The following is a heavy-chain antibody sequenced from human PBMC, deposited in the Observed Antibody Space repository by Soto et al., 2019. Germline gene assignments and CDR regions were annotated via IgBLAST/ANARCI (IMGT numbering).Heavy chain of an antibody. Sequence: QVQLVESGGGVVQPGRSLRLSCAVSGFSFNSFAMHWVRQAPGKGLEWVAVISFDGTNKYYADSVKGRFTISRDNSRNTLALQMNSLRPDDTAVYHCARGDSGGPLGYCDSWGQGTLVTVS. CDR3: ARGDSGGPLGYCDS. CDR2: ISFDGTNK. D-gene: IGHD2-15*01. V-gene: IGHV3-30-3*01. J-gene: IGHJ4*02. CDR1: GFSFNSFA.